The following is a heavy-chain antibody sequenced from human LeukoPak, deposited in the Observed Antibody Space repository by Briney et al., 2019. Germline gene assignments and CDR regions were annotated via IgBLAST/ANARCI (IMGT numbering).Heavy chain of an antibody. V-gene: IGHV3-21*01. CDR1: GFTFSSYS. CDR2: ISSSSYI. Sequence: GGSLRLSCAASGFTFSSYSMNWARQAPGKGLEWVSSISSSSYIYYADSVKGRFTISRDNAKNSLYLQMNSPRAEDTAVYYCARDVCGGDCYSLGGNWFDPWGQGTLVTVSS. J-gene: IGHJ5*02. D-gene: IGHD2-21*02. CDR3: ARDVCGGDCYSLGGNWFDP.